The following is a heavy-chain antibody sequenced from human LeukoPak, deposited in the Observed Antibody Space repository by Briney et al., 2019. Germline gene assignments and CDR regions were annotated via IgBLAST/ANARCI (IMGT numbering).Heavy chain of an antibody. CDR2: IYYSGST. CDR3: ARSPPYSGSYYVQH. CDR1: SGSISSGNYS. Sequence: SETLSLTCTVSSGSISSGNYSWSWIRQHPGKGLEWIGYIYYSGSTDYNPSLKSRVTISVDTSKNQFSLKLSSVTAADTAVYYCARSPPYSGSYYVQHWGQGTLVTVSS. V-gene: IGHV4-31*03. J-gene: IGHJ1*01. D-gene: IGHD1-26*01.